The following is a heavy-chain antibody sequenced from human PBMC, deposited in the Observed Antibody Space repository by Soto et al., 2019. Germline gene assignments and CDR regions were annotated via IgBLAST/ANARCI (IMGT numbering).Heavy chain of an antibody. CDR2: ISWNSGSI. D-gene: IGHD3-10*01. Sequence: EVQLVESGGGLVQPGRSLRLSCAASGFTFDDYAMHWVRQAPGKGLEWVSGISWNSGSIGYADSVKGRFTISRDHAKNSLYLQMHSLSAEDTALYYCAKDIGVVAGASGRYGMDVWGQGTTVTVSS. CDR1: GFTFDDYA. J-gene: IGHJ6*02. CDR3: AKDIGVVAGASGRYGMDV. V-gene: IGHV3-9*01.